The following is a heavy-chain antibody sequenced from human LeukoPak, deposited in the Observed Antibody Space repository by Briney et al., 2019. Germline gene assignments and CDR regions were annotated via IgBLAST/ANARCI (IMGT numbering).Heavy chain of an antibody. CDR1: GYIFTNFG. CDR3: ARDRASYYYGSGSYYILGY. D-gene: IGHD3-10*01. V-gene: IGHV1-18*01. CDR2: ISAYNGNT. Sequence: ASVKVSCKASGYIFTNFGISWVRQARGQGLEWMGWISAYNGNTNYAQKLQGRVTMTTDTSTSTAYMELRSLRSDDTAVYYCARDRASYYYGSGSYYILGYWGQGTLVTVSS. J-gene: IGHJ4*02.